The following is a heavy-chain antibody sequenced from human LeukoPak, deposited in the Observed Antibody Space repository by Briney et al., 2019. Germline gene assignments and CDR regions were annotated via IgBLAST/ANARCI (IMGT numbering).Heavy chain of an antibody. CDR3: VSQGTLGY. D-gene: IGHD3-10*01. V-gene: IGHV3-7*01. J-gene: IGHJ4*02. CDR2: VKPDGSSK. CDR1: EFTYSNYW. Sequence: GSLRLSCAASEFTYSNYWMAWVRQAPGKGLEWVANVKPDGSSKYYADSVKGRFAISRDNAKNTLHLQMSSLRVEDTAVYYCVSQGTLGYWGQGTLVTVSS.